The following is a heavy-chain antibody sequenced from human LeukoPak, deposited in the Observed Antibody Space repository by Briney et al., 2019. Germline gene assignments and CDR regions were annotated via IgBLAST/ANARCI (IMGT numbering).Heavy chain of an antibody. V-gene: IGHV4-59*08. CDR3: ARRAFTVNWGFDY. D-gene: IGHD7-27*01. CDR1: GGSINSDY. Sequence: SPETLSLTCTVSGGSINSDYWSWIRQSPGKGLEWIGYIYNSGSTNYKSSLRSRVTISLDTSKNQFSLNLSSVTAADTAVYYCARRAFTVNWGFDYWGQGTLVTVSS. CDR2: IYNSGST. J-gene: IGHJ4*02.